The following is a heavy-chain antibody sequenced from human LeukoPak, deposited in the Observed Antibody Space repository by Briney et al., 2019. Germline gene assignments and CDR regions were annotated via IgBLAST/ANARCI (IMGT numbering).Heavy chain of an antibody. CDR1: GFTFDNYA. Sequence: GRSLRLSCAASGFTFDNYAMHWVRQSPGKGLEWVSGISWNSGSIGYADSVKGRFTISRDNAKNSLYLQMNSLRAEDTAVYYCARVSSSGAFDYWGQGTLVTVSS. CDR3: ARVSSSGAFDY. CDR2: ISWNSGSI. J-gene: IGHJ4*02. D-gene: IGHD6-19*01. V-gene: IGHV3-9*01.